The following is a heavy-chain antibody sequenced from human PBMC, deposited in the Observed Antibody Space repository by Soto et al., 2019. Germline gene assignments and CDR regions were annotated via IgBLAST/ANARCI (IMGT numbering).Heavy chain of an antibody. Sequence: SIRHSCAASGFTSRGFAMSRISQAPGKGLEWVSGICNSGGSVNYADSVKGRFTISRDNSKNSLYLQMNSLRDEDTAVYYCARPEYSSSSYGMDVCGQGTTVTVSS. V-gene: IGHV3-23*01. J-gene: IGHJ6*02. CDR1: GFTSRGFA. D-gene: IGHD6-6*01. CDR2: ICNSGGSV. CDR3: ARPEYSSSSYGMDV.